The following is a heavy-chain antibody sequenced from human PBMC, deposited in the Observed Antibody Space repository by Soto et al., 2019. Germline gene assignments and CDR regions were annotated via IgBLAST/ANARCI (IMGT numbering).Heavy chain of an antibody. Sequence: QVQLEQSGAEVKKPGSSVKVSCKASGGTFSTSAISWVRQAPGQGLEWMGGIMPIFRTPDYAQKFQGRVTVTADESTSTAYMGLSGLRSDDTAVYYCARDKDRQQLGGNYYYILDVWGQGTTVIVSS. CDR3: ARDKDRQQLGGNYYYILDV. CDR2: IMPIFRTP. J-gene: IGHJ6*02. V-gene: IGHV1-69*12. D-gene: IGHD3-3*02. CDR1: GGTFSTSA.